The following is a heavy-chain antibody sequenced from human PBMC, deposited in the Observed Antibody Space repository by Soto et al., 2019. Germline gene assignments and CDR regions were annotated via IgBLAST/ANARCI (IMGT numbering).Heavy chain of an antibody. CDR3: ARVALYGVLRFLEWFPFDY. Sequence: ASVKVSCKASGYTFTSYAMHWVRQAPGQRLEWMGWINAGNGNTKYSQKFQGRVTITRDTSASTAYMELSSLRSEDTAVYYCARVALYGVLRFLEWFPFDYWGHGTLVTVSS. CDR1: GYTFTSYA. D-gene: IGHD3-3*01. J-gene: IGHJ4*01. V-gene: IGHV1-3*01. CDR2: INAGNGNT.